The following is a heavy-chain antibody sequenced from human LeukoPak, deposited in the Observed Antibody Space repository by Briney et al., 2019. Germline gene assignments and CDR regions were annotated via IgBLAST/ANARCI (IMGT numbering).Heavy chain of an antibody. CDR3: ARAYGGNDNWFDP. Sequence: GGSLRLSCAASGFTFSNYAMSWVRQAPGKGLEWVSAVSGRDTSTYYTDSVKGRFTISRDNSKNTLYLQMNSLRAEDTAVYYCARAYGGNDNWFDPWGQGTLVTVSS. V-gene: IGHV3-23*01. J-gene: IGHJ5*02. CDR2: VSGRDTST. D-gene: IGHD4-23*01. CDR1: GFTFSNYA.